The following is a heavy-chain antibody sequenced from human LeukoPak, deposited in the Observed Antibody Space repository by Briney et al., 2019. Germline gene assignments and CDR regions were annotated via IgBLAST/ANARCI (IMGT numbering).Heavy chain of an antibody. V-gene: IGHV4-34*01. Sequence: ETLPLTCAVYGGSFSGYYWSWIRQPPGKGLEWIGEINHSGSTNYNPSLKSRVTISVDTSKNQFSLKLSSVTAADTAVYYCASGLRYFVKSWGQGTLVTVSS. CDR1: GGSFSGYY. CDR2: INHSGST. CDR3: ASGLRYFVKS. J-gene: IGHJ4*02. D-gene: IGHD3-9*01.